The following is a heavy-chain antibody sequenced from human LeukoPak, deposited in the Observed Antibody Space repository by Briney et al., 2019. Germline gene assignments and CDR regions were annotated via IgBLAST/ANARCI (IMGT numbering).Heavy chain of an antibody. Sequence: GGSLRLSCAASGFTFSSYSMNWVRQAPGKGLEWVSYISSSSSTIYYADSVKGRFTISRDNSKNTLYLRMNSLRAEDTAVYYCAKDLRGRWIGGFDFWGQGTLVTVSS. CDR3: AKDLRGRWIGGFDF. CDR2: ISSSSSTI. V-gene: IGHV3-48*01. CDR1: GFTFSSYS. D-gene: IGHD2-2*03. J-gene: IGHJ4*02.